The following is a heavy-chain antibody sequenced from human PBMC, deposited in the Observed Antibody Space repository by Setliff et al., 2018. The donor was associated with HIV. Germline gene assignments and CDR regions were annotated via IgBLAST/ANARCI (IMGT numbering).Heavy chain of an antibody. D-gene: IGHD3-10*01. CDR1: GGSISGSY. Sequence: SETLSLTCSVSGGSISGSYWSWIRQSPERRLEWIGYVYYTGSTHYNPSLKSRVSISVDTSENRFSLRLSSVTAADTAVYYCARHYFDSGSPFNFWGQGAPVTVSS. J-gene: IGHJ4*02. V-gene: IGHV4-59*08. CDR2: VYYTGST. CDR3: ARHYFDSGSPFNF.